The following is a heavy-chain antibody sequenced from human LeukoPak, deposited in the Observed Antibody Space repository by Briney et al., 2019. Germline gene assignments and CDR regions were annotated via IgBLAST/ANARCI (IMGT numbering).Heavy chain of an antibody. V-gene: IGHV1-2*06. CDR1: GYTFTGYY. CDR2: INPNSGGT. CDR3: ARLGGLGDGYNLGLGR. J-gene: IGHJ4*02. D-gene: IGHD5-24*01. Sequence: ASVKVSCKASGYTFTGYYMHWVRQAPGQGLEWMGRINPNSGGTNYAQKFQGRVTMTRDTSISTAYMELSRLRSDDTAVYYCARLGGLGDGYNLGLGRWGQGTLVTVSS.